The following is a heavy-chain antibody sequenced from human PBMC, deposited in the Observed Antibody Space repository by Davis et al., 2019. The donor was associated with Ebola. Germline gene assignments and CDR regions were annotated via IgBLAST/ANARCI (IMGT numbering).Heavy chain of an antibody. V-gene: IGHV4-34*01. CDR1: GGSFSGYY. CDR3: VRHHMWLGAIQD. D-gene: IGHD3-10*01. CDR2: INHSGST. J-gene: IGHJ4*02. Sequence: MPGGSLRLSCAVYGGSFSGYYWSWIRQPPRKGLEWIGEINHSGSTNYNPSLKSRVTISVDTSKNQFSLKLSSVTAADTALYHCVRHHMWLGAIQDWGQGTLVTVSS.